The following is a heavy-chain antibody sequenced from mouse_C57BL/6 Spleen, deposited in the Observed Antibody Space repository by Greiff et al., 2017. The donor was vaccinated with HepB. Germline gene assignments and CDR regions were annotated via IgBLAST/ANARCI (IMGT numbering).Heavy chain of an antibody. CDR2: IDPENGDT. V-gene: IGHV14-4*01. Sequence: EVQLKESGAELVRPGASVKLSCTASGFNIKDDYMHWVKQRPEQGLEWIGWIDPENGDTEYASKFQGKATITADTSSNTAYLQLSSLTSEDTAVYYCTTWNGNYYFDYWGQGTTLTVSS. D-gene: IGHD2-1*01. J-gene: IGHJ2*01. CDR1: GFNIKDDY. CDR3: TTWNGNYYFDY.